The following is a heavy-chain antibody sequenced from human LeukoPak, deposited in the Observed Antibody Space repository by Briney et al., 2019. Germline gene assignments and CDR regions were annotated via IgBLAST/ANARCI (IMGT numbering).Heavy chain of an antibody. Sequence: GESLRISCKSSGYSFTSYWISWVRQTPGKGLEWMGRIDPSDSYTNYSPSFQGHVTISVDKSISTAYVQWSGLEASDTAMYYCARLGSSYINDYWGQGTLVTVSP. CDR3: ARLGSSYINDY. D-gene: IGHD3-3*01. J-gene: IGHJ4*02. CDR2: IDPSDSYT. V-gene: IGHV5-10-1*01. CDR1: GYSFTSYW.